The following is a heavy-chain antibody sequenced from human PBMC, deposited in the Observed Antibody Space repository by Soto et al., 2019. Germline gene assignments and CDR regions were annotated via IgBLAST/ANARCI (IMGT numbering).Heavy chain of an antibody. D-gene: IGHD5-12*01. V-gene: IGHV4-61*01. CDR2: IYYSGHN. Sequence: QVQLQESGPGLVKPSETLSLTCTVSGGSVSSGSYYWSWIRQPPGKGLEWIGYIYYSGHNNYTPSLKNLVTIAVDTSKTQFPLKLSSVTAADTAVYYCARVGSARMATFKAIYYWGRGTLVTVSS. CDR1: GGSVSSGSYY. CDR3: ARVGSARMATFKAIYY. J-gene: IGHJ4*02.